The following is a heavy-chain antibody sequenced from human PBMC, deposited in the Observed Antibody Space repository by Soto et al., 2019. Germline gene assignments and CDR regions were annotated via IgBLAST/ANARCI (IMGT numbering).Heavy chain of an antibody. CDR3: ATLFTGSYYHYGMDV. V-gene: IGHV1-24*01. CDR2: FDPEDGET. J-gene: IGHJ6*02. CDR1: GYTLTELS. D-gene: IGHD3-9*01. Sequence: ASVKVSCKVSGYTLTELSMHWVRQAPGKGLEWMGGFDPEDGETIYAQKFQGRVTMTEDTSTGTAYMELSSLRSEDTAVYYCATLFTGSYYHYGMDVWGQGTTVTVSS.